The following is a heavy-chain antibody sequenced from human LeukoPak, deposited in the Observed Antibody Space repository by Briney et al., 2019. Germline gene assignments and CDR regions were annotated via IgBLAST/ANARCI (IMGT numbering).Heavy chain of an antibody. CDR3: ARVNVVAATPSDFAY. V-gene: IGHV4-39*06. CDR2: IYYSGRP. J-gene: IGHJ4*02. D-gene: IGHD2-15*01. CDR1: GGSISSSTHY. Sequence: SDTLSLTRTVSGGSISSSTHYWGWIRQPPGEGLEWIGNIYYSGRPYSNPSLKSRLSISVDTSKNQFTLKLSSVTAADTAVYYCARVNVVAATPSDFAYWGQGTLVTVSS.